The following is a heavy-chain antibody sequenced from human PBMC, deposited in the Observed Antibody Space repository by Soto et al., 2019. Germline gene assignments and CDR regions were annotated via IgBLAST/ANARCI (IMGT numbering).Heavy chain of an antibody. CDR2: IYHSGST. V-gene: IGHV4-38-2*01. J-gene: IGHJ6*02. D-gene: IGHD3-3*01. CDR3: ARAITHYDFWSGYYTLYYYYYYGMDV. Sequence: QVQLQESGPGLVKPSETLSLTCAVSGYSISSGYYWGWIRQPPGKGLEWIGSIYHSGSTYYNPSLKSRVTISVDTSKNQFSLKLSSVTAADTAVYYCARAITHYDFWSGYYTLYYYYYYGMDVWGQGTTVTVSS. CDR1: GYSISSGYY.